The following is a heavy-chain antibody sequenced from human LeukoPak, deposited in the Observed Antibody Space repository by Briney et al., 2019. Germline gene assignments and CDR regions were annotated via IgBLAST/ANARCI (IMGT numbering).Heavy chain of an antibody. Sequence: SETLSLTCTVSGFSISTSTYYWAWIPQPPGKGLDWIGSMFYRGSTYYNPSLKSRVTISVDTSKNQFSLKLSSVTAADTAVYYCARRFAPSRNDAFDIWGQGTMVTVSS. D-gene: IGHD3-10*01. CDR3: ARRFAPSRNDAFDI. V-gene: IGHV4-39*01. CDR1: GFSISTSTYY. J-gene: IGHJ3*02. CDR2: MFYRGST.